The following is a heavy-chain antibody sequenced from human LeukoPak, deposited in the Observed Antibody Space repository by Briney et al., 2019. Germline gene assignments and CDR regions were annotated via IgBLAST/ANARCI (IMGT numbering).Heavy chain of an antibody. CDR1: GFTFSSYA. CDR3: AKQHDFWSGYYGGYFDY. Sequence: RGSLRLSCAASGFTFSSYAMSWVRQAPGKGLEWVSAISGSGGSTYYADSVKGRFTISRDNSKNTLYLQMNSLRAEDTAVYYCAKQHDFWSGYYGGYFDYWGQGTLVTVSS. V-gene: IGHV3-23*01. CDR2: ISGSGGST. J-gene: IGHJ4*02. D-gene: IGHD3-3*01.